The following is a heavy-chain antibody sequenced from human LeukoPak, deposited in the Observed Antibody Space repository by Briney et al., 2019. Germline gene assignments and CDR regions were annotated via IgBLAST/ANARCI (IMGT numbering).Heavy chain of an antibody. CDR1: GGSFSGYY. J-gene: IGHJ4*02. V-gene: IGHV4-34*01. Sequence: PSETLSLTCAVYGGSFSGYYWSWIRQPPGKGLEWIGEINHSGSTNYNPSLKSRVTISVDTSKNQFSLKLSSVTAADTAVYYCARDRRGYSYGYDYWGQGTLVTVSS. D-gene: IGHD5-18*01. CDR2: INHSGST. CDR3: ARDRRGYSYGYDY.